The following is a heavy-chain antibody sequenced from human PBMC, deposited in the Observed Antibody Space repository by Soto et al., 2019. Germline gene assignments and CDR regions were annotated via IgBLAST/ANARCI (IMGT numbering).Heavy chain of an antibody. J-gene: IGHJ4*02. CDR1: GGTFSSYA. CDR2: FDPEDGET. CDR3: ATSSITMIVVVTQGSFDY. D-gene: IGHD3-22*01. Sequence: ASVKVSCKASGGTFSSYAISWVRQAPGQGLEWMGGFDPEDGETIYAQKFQGRATMTEDTSTDTAYMELSSLRSEDTAVYYCATSSITMIVVVTQGSFDYWGQGTLVTVSS. V-gene: IGHV1-24*01.